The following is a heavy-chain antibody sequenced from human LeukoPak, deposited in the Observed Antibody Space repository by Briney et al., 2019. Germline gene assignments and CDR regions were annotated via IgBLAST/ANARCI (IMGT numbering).Heavy chain of an antibody. Sequence: ASVKVSCKASGYTFTSYGISWVRQAPGQGLEWMGWISAYNGNTNYAQKLQGRVTMTTDTSTSTAYMELRSLRSDDTAVYYCARDRDLYSSGWYGDYWGQGTLVTVSS. J-gene: IGHJ4*02. V-gene: IGHV1-18*01. CDR3: ARDRDLYSSGWYGDY. CDR1: GYTFTSYG. CDR2: ISAYNGNT. D-gene: IGHD6-19*01.